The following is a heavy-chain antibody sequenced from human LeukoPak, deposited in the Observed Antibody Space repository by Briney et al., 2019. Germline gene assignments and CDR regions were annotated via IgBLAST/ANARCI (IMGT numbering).Heavy chain of an antibody. CDR2: IYSTGSP. D-gene: IGHD6-13*01. Sequence: SETLSLTCTVSGGSISHYYWSWIRQPAGKGLEWIGHIYSTGSPNNNPSLKSRVTISLAKSKNQFSLKPTSVTAADTAVYYCARAYSISWYYFDYWGQGTLVTVSS. CDR3: ARAYSISWYYFDY. J-gene: IGHJ4*02. V-gene: IGHV4-4*07. CDR1: GGSISHYY.